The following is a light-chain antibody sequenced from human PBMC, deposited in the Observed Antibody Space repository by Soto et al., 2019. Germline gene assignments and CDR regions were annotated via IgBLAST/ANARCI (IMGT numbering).Light chain of an antibody. CDR1: QGVSSSY. J-gene: IGKJ2*01. Sequence: EIVLTQSPGTLSLSPGERATLSCRASQGVSSSYLAWYQQKPGQAPRLLIYDTSSRATGIPDRFSGSGSGTDFTLTISSLEPEDFAVYYCQQYGTSPMYTFGQGTKLEIK. CDR3: QQYGTSPMYT. V-gene: IGKV3-20*01. CDR2: DTS.